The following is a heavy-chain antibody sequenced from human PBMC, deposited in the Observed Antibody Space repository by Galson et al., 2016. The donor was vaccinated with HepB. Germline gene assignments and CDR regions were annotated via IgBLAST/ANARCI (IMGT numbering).Heavy chain of an antibody. CDR1: GFIFRGYG. CDR3: VQGSTAPAV. V-gene: IGHV3-23*01. J-gene: IGHJ6*04. D-gene: IGHD1-26*01. Sequence: SLRLSCAGSGFIFRGYGMHWVRQAPGKGLEVVSSISRSGDSTDYADSVKGRFTISRDNSKNTLSLQMNSLTADDTAIYYCVQGSTAPAVWGKGTTVTVSS. CDR2: ISRSGDST.